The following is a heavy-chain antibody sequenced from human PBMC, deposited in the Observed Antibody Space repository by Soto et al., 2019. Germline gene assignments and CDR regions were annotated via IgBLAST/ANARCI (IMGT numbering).Heavy chain of an antibody. CDR3: ARDGGRHSGGIDY. CDR1: GGTFSSYS. V-gene: IGHV1-69*01. CDR2: IIPIFGTA. Sequence: QVQLVQSGAEVKKPGSSVKVSCKASGGTFSSYSINWVRQAPGQGLEWMGEIIPIFGTANYAQKFQGRVTITADESTSTANREPSSLRSEDTAVYYCARDGGRHSGGIDYWGQGTLVTVSS. D-gene: IGHD1-26*01. J-gene: IGHJ4*02.